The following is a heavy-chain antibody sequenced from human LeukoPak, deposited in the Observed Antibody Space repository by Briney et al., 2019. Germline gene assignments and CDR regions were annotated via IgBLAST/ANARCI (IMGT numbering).Heavy chain of an antibody. CDR1: GGSISPYY. Sequence: PSETLSLTCTVSGGSISPYYWSWSRQAPGKGLEWIGWIYYSGTTAYNPSLKSRVTVSVDTSKNQLSLNVNSVTAADTAVYYCARYGLGSQKYLDFWGQGTLAIVSS. D-gene: IGHD3-10*01. CDR2: IYYSGTT. J-gene: IGHJ4*02. CDR3: ARYGLGSQKYLDF. V-gene: IGHV4-59*01.